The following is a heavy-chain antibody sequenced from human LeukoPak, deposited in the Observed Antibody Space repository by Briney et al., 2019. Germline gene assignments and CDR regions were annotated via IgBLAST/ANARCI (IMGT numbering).Heavy chain of an antibody. J-gene: IGHJ4*02. CDR3: ARHYDWVSRFDY. V-gene: IGHV4-59*08. CDR1: GGSISSYY. Sequence: SETLSLTCTVSGGSISSYYWSWIRQPPGKGLEWIGYIYYSGSTNYNPSHKSRVTISVDTSKNQFSLKLSSVTAADTAVYYCARHYDWVSRFDYWGQGTLVTVSS. D-gene: IGHD3-16*01. CDR2: IYYSGST.